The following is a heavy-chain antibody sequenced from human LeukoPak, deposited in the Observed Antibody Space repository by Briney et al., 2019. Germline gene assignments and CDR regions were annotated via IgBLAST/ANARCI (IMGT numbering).Heavy chain of an antibody. CDR3: AKAQIVGATLDAFDI. CDR2: ISYDGSNK. CDR1: GFTFSSYG. V-gene: IGHV3-30*18. D-gene: IGHD1-26*01. J-gene: IGHJ3*02. Sequence: GGSLRLSCAASGFTFSSYGMHWVRQAPGKGLEWVAVISYDGSNKYYADSVKGRFTISRDNSKNTLYLQTNSLRAEDTAVYYCAKAQIVGATLDAFDIWGQGTMVTVSS.